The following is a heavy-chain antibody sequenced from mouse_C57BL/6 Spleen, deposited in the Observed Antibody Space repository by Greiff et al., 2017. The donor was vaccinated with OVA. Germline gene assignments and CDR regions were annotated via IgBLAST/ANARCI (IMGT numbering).Heavy chain of an antibody. CDR3: GRWGPSWFAY. Sequence: VQLQQPGAELVRPGSSVKLSCKASGYTFTSYWMHWVQQRPIQGLEWIGNIDPSDSETHYNQKFKDKATLTVDKSSSTAYMQLSSLTSEDSAVYYCGRWGPSWFAYWGQGTLVTVSA. V-gene: IGHV1-52*01. CDR2: IDPSDSET. D-gene: IGHD3-3*01. CDR1: GYTFTSYW. J-gene: IGHJ3*01.